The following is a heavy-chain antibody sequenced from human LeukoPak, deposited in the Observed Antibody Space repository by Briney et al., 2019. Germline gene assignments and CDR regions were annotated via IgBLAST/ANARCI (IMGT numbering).Heavy chain of an antibody. CDR1: GGSISSISYY. J-gene: IGHJ3*02. V-gene: IGHV4-39*07. D-gene: IGHD3-22*01. CDR3: ARAGLVYYDSSGYPRGGTFDI. CDR2: IYYSGST. Sequence: SETLSLTCTVSGGSISSISYYWGWIRQPPGKGLEWIGSIYYSGSTFYNPSLKSRVTISVDTSKNQFSLKLSSVTAADTAVFYCARAGLVYYDSSGYPRGGTFDIWGQGTMVTVSS.